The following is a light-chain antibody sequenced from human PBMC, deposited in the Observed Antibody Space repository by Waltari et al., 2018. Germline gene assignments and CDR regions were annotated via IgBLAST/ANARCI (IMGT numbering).Light chain of an antibody. Sequence: DIQMTQSPSSLSASVGDRVTITCQASQDISNYLNWYQQKPGKAPKLLIYDASNLETGVPSRFSGSGSGTDFTFTISSLQPEDIATYYCQQSYSTLTFGGGTKVEIK. CDR1: QDISNY. CDR3: QQSYSTLT. V-gene: IGKV1-33*01. J-gene: IGKJ4*01. CDR2: DAS.